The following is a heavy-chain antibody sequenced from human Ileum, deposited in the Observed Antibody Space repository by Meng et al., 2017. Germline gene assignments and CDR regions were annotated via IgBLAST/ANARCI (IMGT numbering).Heavy chain of an antibody. CDR1: GFIFSSYG. Sequence: QVQLVESGGAVVQPGGLLSLSCAASGFIFSSYGMHWVCQAPGKGLEWVAFMSFDGSKIFYGDSVKGRFTISRDNSKNTLYLQMNSLRAEDTAVYYCAFGVCGSNCYYLESWGQGTLVTVSS. D-gene: IGHD3-22*01. CDR3: AFGVCGSNCYYLES. V-gene: IGHV3-30*03. J-gene: IGHJ4*02. CDR2: MSFDGSKI.